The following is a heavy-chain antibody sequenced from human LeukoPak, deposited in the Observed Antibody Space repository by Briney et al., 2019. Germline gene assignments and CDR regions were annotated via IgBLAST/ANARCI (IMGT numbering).Heavy chain of an antibody. Sequence: GGSLRLSCAASGFTFSSYWMHWVRQAPGEGLEWVAHMKPDGTEKYYLGSVKGRFTISRGNAKNSLYLQMNSLRPEDTAVYYCARDAGYGNWVVDYWGQGTLVTVSS. D-gene: IGHD4-23*01. CDR2: MKPDGTEK. J-gene: IGHJ4*02. V-gene: IGHV3-7*01. CDR1: GFTFSSYW. CDR3: ARDAGYGNWVVDY.